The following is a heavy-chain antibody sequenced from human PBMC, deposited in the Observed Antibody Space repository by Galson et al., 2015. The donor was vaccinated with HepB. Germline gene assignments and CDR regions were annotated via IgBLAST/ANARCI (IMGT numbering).Heavy chain of an antibody. CDR1: GFTFSSYG. Sequence: SLRLSCAASGFTFSSYGMHWVRQAPGKGLEWVAVISYDGSNKYYADSVKGRFTISRDNSKNTLYLQMNSLRAEDTAVYYCAKAIYPGGSGDYYFDYWGQGTLVTVSS. V-gene: IGHV3-30*18. CDR2: ISYDGSNK. D-gene: IGHD3-10*01. CDR3: AKAIYPGGSGDYYFDY. J-gene: IGHJ4*02.